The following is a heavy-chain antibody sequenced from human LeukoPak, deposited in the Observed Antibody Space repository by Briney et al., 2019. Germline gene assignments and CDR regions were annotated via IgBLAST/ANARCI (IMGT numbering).Heavy chain of an antibody. CDR1: GFTFSSYG. D-gene: IGHD2-2*01. CDR3: ARGEGYCSSTSCYYDDAFDI. CDR2: IWYDGSNK. V-gene: IGHV3-33*01. J-gene: IGHJ3*02. Sequence: GGSLRLSCAASGFTFSSYGMHWVRQAPGKGLEWVAVIWYDGSNKYYADSVKGRFTISRDNSKNTLYLQMNGLRAEDTAVYYCARGEGYCSSTSCYYDDAFDIWGQGTMVTVSS.